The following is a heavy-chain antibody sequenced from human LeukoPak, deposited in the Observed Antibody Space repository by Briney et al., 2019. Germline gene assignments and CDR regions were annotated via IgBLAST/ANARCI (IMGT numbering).Heavy chain of an antibody. CDR3: AKGEVYSNGLGFFDY. V-gene: IGHV3-9*03. J-gene: IGHJ4*02. Sequence: GGSLRLSCVASGFIFDDYAMHWVRQAPGKGLEWVSGISWNSGTIKYADSVEGRFTVSRDNAKNSLYLQMNSLRPEDMALYYCAKGEVYSNGLGFFDYWGQGTLVTVSS. D-gene: IGHD4-11*01. CDR2: ISWNSGTI. CDR1: GFIFDDYA.